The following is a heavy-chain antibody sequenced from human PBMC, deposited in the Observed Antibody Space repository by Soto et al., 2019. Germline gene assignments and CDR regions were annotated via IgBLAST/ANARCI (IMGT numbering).Heavy chain of an antibody. D-gene: IGHD3-3*01. CDR3: ATSGHDFWSGSFDY. CDR1: GGSVTSDSYY. J-gene: IGHJ4*02. Sequence: SETLSLTCSVSGGSVTSDSYYWNWIRQPPGKGLEWIGYINDSGRTNYNTSLRTRVTISVDTSKNQFSLKLSSVTAADTAVYYCATSGHDFWSGSFDYWGQGTLVTVSS. CDR2: INDSGRT. V-gene: IGHV4-61*01.